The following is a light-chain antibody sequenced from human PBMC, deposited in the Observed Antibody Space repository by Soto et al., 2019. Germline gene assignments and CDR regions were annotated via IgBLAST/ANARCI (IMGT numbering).Light chain of an antibody. Sequence: NFMLTQPHSVSESPGKTVTISCTRSSGSIASSSVQWYQQRPGSSPTPVIYEDNQRPSGVPDRFSGSIDSSSNSASLTISGLKTEDGADYYCHSYDSSTWVFGGGTKLTVL. CDR2: EDN. CDR3: HSYDSSTWV. J-gene: IGLJ3*02. CDR1: SGSIASSS. V-gene: IGLV6-57*01.